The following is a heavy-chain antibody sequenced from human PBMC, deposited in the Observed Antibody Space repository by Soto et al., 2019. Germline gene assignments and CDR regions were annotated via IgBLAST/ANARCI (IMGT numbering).Heavy chain of an antibody. V-gene: IGHV1-69*01. D-gene: IGHD3-16*01. Sequence: QVQLVQSGAEVKKPGSSLRVSCKASGGTFKNYAFSWVRQAPGEGLEWMGGFIPIFGTGIYAEELQGRVTITADESTRTVYMDLRSLRSDDTAVYYCASISECKYAYGVWYYFDSWGQATLITVS. CDR1: GGTFKNYA. J-gene: IGHJ4*02. CDR3: ASISECKYAYGVWYYFDS. CDR2: FIPIFGTG.